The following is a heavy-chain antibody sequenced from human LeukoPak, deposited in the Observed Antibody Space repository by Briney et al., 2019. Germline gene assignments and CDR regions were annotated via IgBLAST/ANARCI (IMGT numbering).Heavy chain of an antibody. J-gene: IGHJ4*02. CDR1: GGSISSGSYY. V-gene: IGHV4-61*02. CDR2: IYTSGST. Sequence: SETLSLXCTVSGGSISSGSYYWSWIRQPAGKGLEWIGRIYTSGSTNYNPSLKSRVTISVDTSKNQFSLKLSSVTAADTAVYYCASGNPGRLWFGELTYWGQGTLVTVSS. D-gene: IGHD3-10*01. CDR3: ASGNPGRLWFGELTY.